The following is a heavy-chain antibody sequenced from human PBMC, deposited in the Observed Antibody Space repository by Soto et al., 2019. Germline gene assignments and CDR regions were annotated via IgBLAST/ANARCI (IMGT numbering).Heavy chain of an antibody. Sequence: PGASRKISCKGSGYSFTSYWIGWVRQMPGKGLEWMGIIYPGDSDTRYSPSFQGQVTISADKSISTAYLQWSSLKASDTAMYYCARRIRYRSSPTGPFDYWGQGTLVTVSS. J-gene: IGHJ4*02. CDR1: GYSFTSYW. CDR3: ARRIRYRSSPTGPFDY. D-gene: IGHD6-6*01. V-gene: IGHV5-51*01. CDR2: IYPGDSDT.